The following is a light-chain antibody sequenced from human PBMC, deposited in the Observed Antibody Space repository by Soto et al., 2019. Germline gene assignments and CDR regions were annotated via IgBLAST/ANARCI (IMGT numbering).Light chain of an antibody. V-gene: IGKV1-5*01. CDR2: DVS. CDR3: QHTTDFT. Sequence: DIQMTQSPSTLAASVGDTVTMTCQSSSKWLAWYQKKPGKAPKLLIYDVSNLERGVPPRFSGSTSGAESTLTITGLQPDDLGTDYCQHTTDFTFGQGTKVEIK. J-gene: IGKJ2*01. CDR1: SSSKW.